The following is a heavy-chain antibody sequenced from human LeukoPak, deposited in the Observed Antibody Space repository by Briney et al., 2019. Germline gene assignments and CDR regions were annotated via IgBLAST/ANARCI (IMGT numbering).Heavy chain of an antibody. Sequence: PSETLSLTCTVSGGSIRSTSYYWGWIRQPPGKGLEGLGSVHYSGSTYDNPSLKSRVTISVDTSKNQFSLKLISVTAADTAVYYCARPYSTSWSGNYYYMDVWGKGTTVTVSS. J-gene: IGHJ6*03. CDR3: ARPYSTSWSGNYYYMDV. CDR2: VHYSGST. V-gene: IGHV4-39*01. D-gene: IGHD6-13*01. CDR1: GGSIRSTSYY.